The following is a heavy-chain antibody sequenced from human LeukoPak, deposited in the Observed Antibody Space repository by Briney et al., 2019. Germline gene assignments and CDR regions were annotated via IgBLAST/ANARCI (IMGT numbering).Heavy chain of an antibody. J-gene: IGHJ4*02. V-gene: IGHV1-46*01. CDR3: ARDLRDY. CDR1: RYTFTSYY. CDR2: INPSGCST. Sequence: SVKVSCKASRYTFTSYYMHWVRQAPGHGLEWMGLINPSGCSTSYAQKFQGRVTMTRDTSTSTVYMELRSLRSEDTAVYYCARDLRDYWGQGTLVTVSS.